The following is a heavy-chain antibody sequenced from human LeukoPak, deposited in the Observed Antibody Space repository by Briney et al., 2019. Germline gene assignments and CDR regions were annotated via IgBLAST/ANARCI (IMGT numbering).Heavy chain of an antibody. CDR1: GGSISSSYW. V-gene: IGHV4-4*02. J-gene: IGHJ4*02. CDR3: AGGHRYAWHY. CDR2: IYHSGST. D-gene: IGHD2-8*01. Sequence: SGNLSLTCAVSGGSISSSYWWSWVRQPPGKGLEWIGEIYHSGSTNYNPSLKSRVTILVDESKNQFSLKLSSVSAADTAVYYCAGGHRYAWHYWGQGTPVTVSS.